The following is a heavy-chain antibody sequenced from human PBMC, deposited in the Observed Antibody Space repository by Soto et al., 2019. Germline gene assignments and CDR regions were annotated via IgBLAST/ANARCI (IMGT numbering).Heavy chain of an antibody. J-gene: IGHJ6*02. CDR2: IIPIFGTA. CDR1: GGTFSSYA. V-gene: IGHV1-69*12. CDR3: ASDARMGLWRYYGMDV. Sequence: QVQLVQSGAEVKKPGSSVKVSCKASGGTFSSYAISWVRQAPGQGLEWMGGIIPIFGTANYAQKFQGRVTITADEPTSTAYMELSSLRSEDTAVYYCASDARMGLWRYYGMDVWGQGTTVTVSS. D-gene: IGHD2-21*01.